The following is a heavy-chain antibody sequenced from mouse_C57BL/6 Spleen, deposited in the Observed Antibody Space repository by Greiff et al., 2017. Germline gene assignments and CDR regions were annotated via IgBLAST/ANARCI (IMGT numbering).Heavy chain of an antibody. V-gene: IGHV1-64*01. D-gene: IGHD1-1*01. J-gene: IGHJ1*03. CDR1: GYTFTSYW. CDR2: IHPNSGST. CDR3: ASGTTVVRYFDV. Sequence: QVQLQQPGAELVTPGASVKLSCKASGYTFTSYWMHWVKQRPGQGLEWIGMIHPNSGSTNYNEKFKSKATLTVDKSSSTAYMQLSSLTSEDSAVYYWASGTTVVRYFDVWGTGTTVTVSS.